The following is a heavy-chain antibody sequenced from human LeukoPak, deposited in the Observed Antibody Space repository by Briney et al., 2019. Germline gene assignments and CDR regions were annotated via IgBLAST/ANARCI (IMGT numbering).Heavy chain of an antibody. Sequence: SETLSLTCTVSGGSISSYYWSWIRQPPGKGLEWIGYIYHSGSTYYNPSLKSRVTISVDRSKNQFSLKLSSVTAADTAVYYCAREGEPGAFDYWGQGTLVTVSS. CDR2: IYHSGST. J-gene: IGHJ4*02. D-gene: IGHD1-26*01. CDR1: GGSISSYY. CDR3: AREGEPGAFDY. V-gene: IGHV4-59*12.